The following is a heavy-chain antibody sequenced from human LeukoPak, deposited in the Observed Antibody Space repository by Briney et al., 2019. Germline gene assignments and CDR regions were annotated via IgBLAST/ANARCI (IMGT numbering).Heavy chain of an antibody. J-gene: IGHJ3*02. V-gene: IGHV1-69*04. CDR2: INVILDTA. CDR3: ARDQGIGDASDI. Sequence: GASVKVSCKASGGTFSSYAISWVRQAPGQGLEWMGRINVILDTANYAQKFQGRVTIIADIATSTAYMELSSLRSEDTAGYYCARDQGIGDASDIWGQGTMVTVSS. CDR1: GGTFSSYA.